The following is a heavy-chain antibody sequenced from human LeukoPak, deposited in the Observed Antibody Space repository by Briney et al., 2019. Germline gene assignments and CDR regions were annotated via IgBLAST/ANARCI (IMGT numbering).Heavy chain of an antibody. Sequence: PSETLSLTCAVYGGSFSGYYWSWIRQPPGKGLEWIGEINHSGSTNYNPSLKSRVTISVDTSKNQFSLKLSSVTAADTAVYYCARVRALHSLTYSSSYYFDYWGQGTLVTVSS. V-gene: IGHV4-34*01. J-gene: IGHJ4*02. CDR1: GGSFSGYY. D-gene: IGHD6-6*01. CDR3: ARVRALHSLTYSSSYYFDY. CDR2: INHSGST.